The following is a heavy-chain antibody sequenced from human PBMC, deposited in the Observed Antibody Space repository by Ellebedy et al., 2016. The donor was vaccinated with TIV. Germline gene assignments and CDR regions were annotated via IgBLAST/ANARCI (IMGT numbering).Heavy chain of an antibody. Sequence: MPSETLSLTCTVSGGSISNYYWSWIRQSPGKGLEWIGYIYYSGSTNYNPSLKSRVTMSVDTSKNQFSLKLSSVTAADTAVYYCARHKMPDAFDIWGQGTMVTVSS. CDR2: IYYSGST. J-gene: IGHJ3*02. CDR3: ARHKMPDAFDI. D-gene: IGHD2-2*01. V-gene: IGHV4-59*08. CDR1: GGSISNYY.